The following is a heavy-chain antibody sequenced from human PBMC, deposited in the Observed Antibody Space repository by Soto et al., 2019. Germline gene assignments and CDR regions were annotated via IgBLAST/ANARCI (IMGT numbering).Heavy chain of an antibody. CDR1: GGSISSSSYY. D-gene: IGHD6-13*01. Sequence: SATLSLTCTVSGGSISSSSYYWGWIRHPPWKALEWIGSIYYSGSTYYNPSLKSRVTISVDTSKNQFSLKLSSVTAADTAVYYCARLTSDSSSWLFDYWGQGTLVTVSS. V-gene: IGHV4-39*01. CDR3: ARLTSDSSSWLFDY. CDR2: IYYSGST. J-gene: IGHJ4*02.